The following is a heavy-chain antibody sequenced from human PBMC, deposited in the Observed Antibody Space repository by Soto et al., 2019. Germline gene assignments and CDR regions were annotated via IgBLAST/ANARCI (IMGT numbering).Heavy chain of an antibody. Sequence: SVKVSCKASGGTFSSYAISWVRQAPGQGLEWMGGIIPIFGTANYAQKFQGRVTITADESTSTAYMELSSLRSEDTAVYYCARALGYCSSTSCYFDYYYGMDVWGQGTTVTV. CDR2: IIPIFGTA. D-gene: IGHD2-2*01. CDR3: ARALGYCSSTSCYFDYYYGMDV. V-gene: IGHV1-69*13. J-gene: IGHJ6*02. CDR1: GGTFSSYA.